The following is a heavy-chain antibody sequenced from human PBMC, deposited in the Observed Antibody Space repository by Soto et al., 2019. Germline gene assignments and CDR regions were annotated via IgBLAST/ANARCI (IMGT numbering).Heavy chain of an antibody. J-gene: IGHJ6*02. D-gene: IGHD2-15*01. V-gene: IGHV4-59*01. Sequence: QVQLQESGPGLVKPSETLSLTCSVSGGSIRSDYWSWIRQPPGKGLEWIGYIYYTGSTNYNPSLKRRVTISVATSKNQFSLKLRSVTAADTAVYYCARALRGVVVVAAREMDVWGQGTTVTFSS. CDR2: IYYTGST. CDR3: ARALRGVVVVAAREMDV. CDR1: GGSIRSDY.